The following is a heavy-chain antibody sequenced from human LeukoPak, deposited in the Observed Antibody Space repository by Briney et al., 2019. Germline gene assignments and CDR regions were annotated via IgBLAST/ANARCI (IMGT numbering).Heavy chain of an antibody. CDR2: ISGRDGST. CDR1: GFTFSSYA. J-gene: IGHJ4*02. Sequence: GGSLRLSCAASGFTFSSYAMSWVRQAPGKGLEWVSSISGRDGSTYNADSVKGRFTISRDNSKNTLYLQMNSLRAEDTAVYYCARAGNIRFDYWGQGALVTVSS. V-gene: IGHV3-23*01. CDR3: ARAGNIRFDY. D-gene: IGHD2/OR15-2a*01.